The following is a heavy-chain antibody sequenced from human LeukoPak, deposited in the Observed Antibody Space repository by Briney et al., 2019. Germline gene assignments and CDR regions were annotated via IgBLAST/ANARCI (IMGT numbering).Heavy chain of an antibody. V-gene: IGHV3-23*01. CDR3: ARSSLRYFDWSQDY. J-gene: IGHJ4*02. D-gene: IGHD3-9*01. CDR1: GFTFSGYA. Sequence: PGGSLRLSCAASGFTFSGYAMSWVRQAPGKGLEWVSAISGGAVSSYYAGSVKGRFTISRDNSKNTLYLQMNSLRAEDTALYYCARSSLRYFDWSQDYWGQGTLVTVSS. CDR2: ISGGAVSS.